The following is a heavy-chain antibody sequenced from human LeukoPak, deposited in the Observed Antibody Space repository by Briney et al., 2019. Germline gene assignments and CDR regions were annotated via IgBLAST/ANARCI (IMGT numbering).Heavy chain of an antibody. CDR2: INHSGST. D-gene: IGHD4-17*01. CDR1: GGSFSGYY. CDR3: ARGSSTVYYYYYYGMDV. Sequence: SETLSLTCAVYGGSFSGYYWSWIRQPPGKGLEWIGEINHSGSTNYNPSLKSRVTISVDTSKNQFSLKLSSVTAADTAVYYCARGSSTVYYYYYYGMDVWGQGTTVTVSS. J-gene: IGHJ6*02. V-gene: IGHV4-34*01.